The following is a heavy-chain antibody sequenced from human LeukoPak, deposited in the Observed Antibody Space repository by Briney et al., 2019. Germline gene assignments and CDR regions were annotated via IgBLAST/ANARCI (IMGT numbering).Heavy chain of an antibody. Sequence: SETLSLTCTVSGYSISSGYYWGWIRQPPGKGLEWIGSIYHSGSTYYNPSLKSRVTISVDTSKNQFSLKLSSVTAADTAVYYSASGGVEMATTIDYWGQGTLVTVSS. CDR1: GYSISSGYY. D-gene: IGHD5-24*01. CDR2: IYHSGST. V-gene: IGHV4-38-2*02. CDR3: ASGGVEMATTIDY. J-gene: IGHJ4*02.